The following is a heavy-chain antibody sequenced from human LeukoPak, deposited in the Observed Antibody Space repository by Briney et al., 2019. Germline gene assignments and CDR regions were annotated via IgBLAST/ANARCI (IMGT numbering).Heavy chain of an antibody. Sequence: GESLQISCKSSGYSFINYWVGWVRQMPGKGLEWMGIIYPGDSETRYSPSFQGQVTISVDKSISTAYLQWSSLKASDTAMYYCARKISGSYYGLDYWGQGTLVTVSS. CDR3: ARKISGSYYGLDY. D-gene: IGHD1-26*01. J-gene: IGHJ4*02. CDR2: IYPGDSET. CDR1: GYSFINYW. V-gene: IGHV5-51*01.